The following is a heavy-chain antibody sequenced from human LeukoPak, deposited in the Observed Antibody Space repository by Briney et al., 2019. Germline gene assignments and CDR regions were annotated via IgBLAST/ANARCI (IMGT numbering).Heavy chain of an antibody. J-gene: IGHJ6*03. V-gene: IGHV4-39*07. CDR3: ARGANRDHYYYMDV. Sequence: SETLSLTCTVSGGSISSSSYYWGWIRQPPGKGLEWIGSIYYSGSTYYNPSLKSRVTISVDTSKNQFSLKLSSVTAADTAVYYCARGANRDHYYYMDVWGKGTTVTVSS. CDR1: GGSISSSSYY. CDR2: IYYSGST.